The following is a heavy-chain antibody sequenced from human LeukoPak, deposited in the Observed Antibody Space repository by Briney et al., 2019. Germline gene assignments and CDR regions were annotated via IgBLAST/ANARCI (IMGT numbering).Heavy chain of an antibody. CDR1: GFTFSNAW. CDR2: IKSKTDGGTT. CDR3: THDLGPGSPIGY. V-gene: IGHV3-15*01. Sequence: GGSLRLSCAASGFTFSNAWMSWVRQAPGKGLEWVGRIKSKTDGGTTDYAAPVKGRFTISRDDSKNTLYLQMNSLKTEDTAVYYCTHDLGPGSPIGYWGQGTLVTVSS. D-gene: IGHD3-10*01. J-gene: IGHJ4*02.